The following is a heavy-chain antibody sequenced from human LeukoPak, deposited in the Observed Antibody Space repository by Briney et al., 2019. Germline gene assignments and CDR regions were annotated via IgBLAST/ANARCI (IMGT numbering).Heavy chain of an antibody. CDR2: ITNDGGDT. CDR1: GFTFSAFA. D-gene: IGHD6-6*01. Sequence: PGGSLRLSCAASGFTFSAFAMSWVRQAPGKGLEWVAAITNDGGDTYHADSVKGRFTISRDNSKNTLNLEMSSLRVEDTALYYCAKGSSSSRPYYFHFWGQGTLVTVSS. V-gene: IGHV3-23*01. J-gene: IGHJ4*02. CDR3: AKGSSSSRPYYFHF.